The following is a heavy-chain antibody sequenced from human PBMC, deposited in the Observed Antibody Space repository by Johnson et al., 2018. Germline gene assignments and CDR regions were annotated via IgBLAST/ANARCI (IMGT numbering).Heavy chain of an antibody. CDR2: INNSGGST. V-gene: IGHV3-23*04. Sequence: VQLVQSGGGLVQPGGSLRLSCAASGYTFSSHAMSWVRQAPGKGLEWVSGINNSGGSTYYADSVKGRFTISRDNSKNTLYLQMNSLRAEDTAVYYCAKNYFYYYYLDVWGKGTTVTVSS. CDR3: AKNYFYYYYLDV. J-gene: IGHJ6*03. CDR1: GYTFSSHA.